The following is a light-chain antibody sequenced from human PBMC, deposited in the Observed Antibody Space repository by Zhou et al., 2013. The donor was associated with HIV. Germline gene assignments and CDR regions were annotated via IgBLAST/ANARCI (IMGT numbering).Light chain of an antibody. CDR3: QRYGSSWGT. CDR2: DAS. J-gene: IGKJ1*01. V-gene: IGKV3-20*01. Sequence: EIVMTQSPATLSLSPGERATLSCRASQSVTNNYLAWYQQKPGQAPRRLISDASRRATGIPDRFSGSGSGTDFTLTISRLEPEDFAVYYCQRYGSSWGTFGQGTKVEIK. CDR1: QSVTNNY.